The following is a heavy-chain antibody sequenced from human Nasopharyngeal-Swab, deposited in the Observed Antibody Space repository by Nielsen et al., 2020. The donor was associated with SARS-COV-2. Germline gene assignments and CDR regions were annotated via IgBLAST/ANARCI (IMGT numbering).Heavy chain of an antibody. CDR2: MNPNSGNP. CDR3: ARSHSSGYYYYYYGMDV. CDR1: GYTFTSYD. D-gene: IGHD6-19*01. V-gene: IGHV1-8*01. Sequence: ASVKVSCKASGYTFTSYDINWVRQATGQGLEWMGWMNPNSGNPGYAQKFQGRVTMTRNTSISTAYMELSSLRSEDTAVYYCARSHSSGYYYYYYGMDVWGQGTTVTVSS. J-gene: IGHJ6*02.